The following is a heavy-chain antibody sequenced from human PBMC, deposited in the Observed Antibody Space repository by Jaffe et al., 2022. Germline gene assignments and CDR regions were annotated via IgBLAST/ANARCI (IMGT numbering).Heavy chain of an antibody. Sequence: QVQLVQSGAEVKKPGASVKVSCKASGYTFTSYAMHWVRQAPGQRLEWMGWINAGNGNTKYSQKFQGRVTITRDTSASTAYMELSSLRSEDTAVYYCARDRGRGYGSIDYWGQGTLVTVSS. D-gene: IGHD3-10*01. CDR2: INAGNGNT. CDR1: GYTFTSYA. CDR3: ARDRGRGYGSIDY. J-gene: IGHJ4*02. V-gene: IGHV1-3*01.